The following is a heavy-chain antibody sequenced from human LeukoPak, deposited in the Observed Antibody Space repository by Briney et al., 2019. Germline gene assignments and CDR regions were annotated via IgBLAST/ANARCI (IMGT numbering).Heavy chain of an antibody. J-gene: IGHJ6*02. CDR1: GGSFSGYY. V-gene: IGHV4-34*01. CDR2: INHSGST. Sequence: PSETLSLTCAVYGGSFSGYYRSWIRQPPGKGLEWIGEINHSGSTNYNPSLKSRVTISVDTSKNQVSLKLSSVTAADTAVYYCASWLEGPYYYGMDVWGQGTTVTVSS. D-gene: IGHD5-12*01. CDR3: ASWLEGPYYYGMDV.